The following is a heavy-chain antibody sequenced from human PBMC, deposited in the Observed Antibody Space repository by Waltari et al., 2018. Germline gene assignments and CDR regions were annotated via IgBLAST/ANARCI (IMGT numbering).Heavy chain of an antibody. J-gene: IGHJ4*02. Sequence: EVQLVQSGAEVKKPGESLKISCKGSGYSFTSYWIGWVRQMPGKGLEWMGIIYPGDSDTRYSPSFQGQVTISADKSISTAYLQWSSLKASDTAMYYCARQLYSSSFGYYFDYWGQGTLVTVSS. V-gene: IGHV5-51*01. CDR2: IYPGDSDT. D-gene: IGHD6-6*01. CDR3: ARQLYSSSFGYYFDY. CDR1: GYSFTSYW.